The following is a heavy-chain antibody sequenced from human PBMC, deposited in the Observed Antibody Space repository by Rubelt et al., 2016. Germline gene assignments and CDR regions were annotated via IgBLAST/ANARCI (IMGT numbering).Heavy chain of an antibody. CDR3: ARVRGSGSRADY. V-gene: IGHV4-31*02. CDR2: IYYSGST. J-gene: IGHJ4*02. D-gene: IGHD3-10*01. Sequence: EWIGYIYYSGSTYYNPSLKSRVTVSVDTSKNQFSLKLSSVTAADTAVYYCARVRGSGSRADYWGQGTLVTVSS.